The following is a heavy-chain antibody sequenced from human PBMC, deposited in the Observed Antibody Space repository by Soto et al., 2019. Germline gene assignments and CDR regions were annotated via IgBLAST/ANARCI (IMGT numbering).Heavy chain of an antibody. D-gene: IGHD2-8*01. Sequence: GGSLRLSCAASGFTFSSYAMHWVRQAPGKGLEWVAVISYDGSNKYYADSVKGRFTISRDNSKNTLYLQMNSLGAEDTAVYYCARAVSWMGYCTNGVCPPPDRFYYYGMDVWGQGTTVTVSS. J-gene: IGHJ6*02. CDR1: GFTFSSYA. V-gene: IGHV3-30-3*01. CDR3: ARAVSWMGYCTNGVCPPPDRFYYYGMDV. CDR2: ISYDGSNK.